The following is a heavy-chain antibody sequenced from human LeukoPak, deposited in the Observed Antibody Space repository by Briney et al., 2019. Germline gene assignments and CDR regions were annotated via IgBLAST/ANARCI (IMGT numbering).Heavy chain of an antibody. J-gene: IGHJ3*02. D-gene: IGHD3-10*01. V-gene: IGHV1-46*01. CDR3: ARANGSGSYLYAFDI. CDR2: INPSGGST. CDR1: GYTFTSYY. Sequence: ASVKVSCKASGYTFTSYYMHWVRQAPGQGLEWMGIINPSGGSTSYAQKLQGRVTMTRDTSTSTVYMELSSLRSEDTAGYYCARANGSGSYLYAFDIWGQGTMVTVSS.